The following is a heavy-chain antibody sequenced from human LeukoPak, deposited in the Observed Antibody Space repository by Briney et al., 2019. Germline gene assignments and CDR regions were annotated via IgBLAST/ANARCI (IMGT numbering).Heavy chain of an antibody. D-gene: IGHD4-23*01. CDR2: FDRENGKT. CDR3: TTGDYGGIYFDS. J-gene: IGHJ4*02. V-gene: IGHV1-24*01. CDR1: GYSLTELS. Sequence: GASVKVSCRVSGYSLTELSIYWVRQRPGEGLEWMGGFDRENGKTLYSRDFEGRVTMTEDASLATAYLHLSSLRSDDTAVYYCTTGDYGGIYFDSWGQGTLLIVSS.